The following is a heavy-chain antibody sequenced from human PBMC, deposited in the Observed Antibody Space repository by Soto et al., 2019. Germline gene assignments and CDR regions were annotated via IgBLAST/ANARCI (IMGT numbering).Heavy chain of an antibody. CDR2: IDWDDDK. CDR3: ARSLYDSSGYFLTAEYYFDD. J-gene: IGHJ4*02. CDR1: GFSLSTSGMC. Sequence: SGPTLVNPTQTLTLTCTFSGFSLSTSGMCVSWIRQPPGKALEWLALIDWDDDKYYSTSLKTRLTISKDTSKNQVVLTMTSMDPVDTATYYCARSLYDSSGYFLTAEYYFDDWGQGSLVIVSS. V-gene: IGHV2-70*01. D-gene: IGHD3-22*01.